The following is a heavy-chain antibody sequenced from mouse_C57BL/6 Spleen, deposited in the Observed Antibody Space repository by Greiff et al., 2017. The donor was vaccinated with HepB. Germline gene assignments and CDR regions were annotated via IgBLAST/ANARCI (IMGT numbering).Heavy chain of an antibody. V-gene: IGHV14-4*01. CDR2: IDPENGDT. CDR1: GFNIKDDY. Sequence: VQLKQSGAELVRPGASVKLSCTASGFNIKDDYMHWVKQRPEQGLEWIGWIDPENGDTEYASKFQGKATITADTSSNTAYLQLSSLTSEDTAVYYCTTDYGNYEGYFDVWGTGTTVTGSS. CDR3: TTDYGNYEGYFDV. J-gene: IGHJ1*03. D-gene: IGHD2-1*01.